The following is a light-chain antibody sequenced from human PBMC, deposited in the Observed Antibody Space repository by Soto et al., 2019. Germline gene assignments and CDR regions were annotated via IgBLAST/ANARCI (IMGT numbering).Light chain of an antibody. Sequence: QSALTQPASVSGSPGQSITISCTGTSSDVGGYNSASWYQQHPGKVPKLMIYEVSDRPSGVSNRFSGSKSGNTASLTISGLQAEDEADYYCSSYTSSNTGVFGGGTKLTVL. CDR3: SSYTSSNTGV. CDR1: SSDVGGYNS. J-gene: IGLJ3*02. CDR2: EVS. V-gene: IGLV2-14*01.